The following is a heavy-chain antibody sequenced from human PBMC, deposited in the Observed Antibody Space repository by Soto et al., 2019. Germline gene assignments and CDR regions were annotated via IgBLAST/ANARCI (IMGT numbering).Heavy chain of an antibody. CDR2: IIALVGAV. Sequence: QVQLVQSGAEVKKPGSSVKVSCKTSGDTSSSYTINWVRQAPGQGLEWMGGIIALVGAVSYAQRFQGRVTITADDSTNTAYLELSSLRSEDTAVYYCATGGQSGGYIDIWGQGTLVTVSS. CDR3: ATGGQSGGYIDI. CDR1: GDTSSSYT. V-gene: IGHV1-69*12. J-gene: IGHJ4*02. D-gene: IGHD2-15*01.